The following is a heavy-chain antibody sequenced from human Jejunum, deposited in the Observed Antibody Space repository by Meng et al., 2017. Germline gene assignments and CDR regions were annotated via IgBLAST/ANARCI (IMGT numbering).Heavy chain of an antibody. V-gene: IGHV3-23*01. CDR1: GFTFSSYA. CDR3: AKSPLYSTGWYGYYFDY. CDR2: ISGSAGTT. J-gene: IGHJ4*02. Sequence: LSLTCAASGFTFSSYAMSWVRQAPGKGLEWVSSISGSAGTTDYADSVKGRFTISRDNSKNTMFLLMSNLRAEDTAIYYCAKSPLYSTGWYGYYFDYWGQGTLVTVSS. D-gene: IGHD6-19*01.